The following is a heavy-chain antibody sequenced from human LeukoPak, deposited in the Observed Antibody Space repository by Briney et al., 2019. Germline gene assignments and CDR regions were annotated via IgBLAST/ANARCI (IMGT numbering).Heavy chain of an antibody. Sequence: SETLSLTCTVSGGSMKNYYWSWIRQPPGKGLEWIGYIYYSGSTNYNPSLKSRVTISVGTSKNQFSLKLSSVTAADTAVYYCARVAGSYPYFDYWGQGTLVTVSS. CDR2: IYYSGST. J-gene: IGHJ4*02. V-gene: IGHV4-59*01. CDR3: ARVAGSYPYFDY. CDR1: GGSMKNYY. D-gene: IGHD1-26*01.